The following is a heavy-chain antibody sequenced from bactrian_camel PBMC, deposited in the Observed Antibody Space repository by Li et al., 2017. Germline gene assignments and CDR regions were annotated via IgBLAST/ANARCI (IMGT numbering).Heavy chain of an antibody. J-gene: IGHJ4*01. V-gene: IGHV3-2*01. CDR1: GFTFSSYY. CDR2: LYRDGSNT. D-gene: IGHD1*01. CDR3: AADKTPREVRNGRCWGNY. Sequence: QVQLVETGGGLVQPGGSLRLSCAASGFTFSSYYMSWVRQAPGKGLEWVSSLYRDGSNTYYADSVKGRFTISKDDAKNTLYLQMNNLKPEDTAMYYCAADKTPREVRNGRCWGNYRGQGTQVTVS.